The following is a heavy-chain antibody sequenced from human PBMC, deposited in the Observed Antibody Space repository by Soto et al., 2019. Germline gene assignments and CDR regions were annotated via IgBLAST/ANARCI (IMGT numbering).Heavy chain of an antibody. J-gene: IGHJ4*02. CDR3: AKNPGYYYDSTGYHFDY. Sequence: GGSLRLSCASSEFTFSNYAMSWVRQAPGKGLEWVSAISYGGGTTYYADSVKGRFTISRDNSKNTLYLQMNSLRAEDTAVYYYAKNPGYYYDSTGYHFDYWGQGTLVTVSS. D-gene: IGHD3-22*01. CDR1: EFTFSNYA. V-gene: IGHV3-23*01. CDR2: ISYGGGTT.